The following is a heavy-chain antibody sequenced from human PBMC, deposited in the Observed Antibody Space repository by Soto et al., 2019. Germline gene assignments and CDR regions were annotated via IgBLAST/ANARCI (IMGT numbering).Heavy chain of an antibody. Sequence: QLQLQQWGAGLFRPSETLSLTCAVNTGSFTGHFCCWIRQPPGKGLVWIGEINPTRVTNYNPSIKSRVALSIEMPTIHISLALSSVTAADTAVHSCASGPLGGYYGAFDVWGQGTAVNVSA. CDR1: TGSFTGHF. V-gene: IGHV4-34*01. J-gene: IGHJ3*01. D-gene: IGHD3-10*01. CDR3: ASGPLGGYYGAFDV. CDR2: INPTRVT.